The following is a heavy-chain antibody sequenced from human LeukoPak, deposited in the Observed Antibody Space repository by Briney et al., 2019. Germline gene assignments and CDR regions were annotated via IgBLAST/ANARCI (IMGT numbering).Heavy chain of an antibody. CDR1: GFTFSSYS. J-gene: IGHJ4*02. CDR3: ARDYPYYYDGMWYCDY. V-gene: IGHV3-21*01. D-gene: IGHD3-22*01. CDR2: ISSSSGYI. Sequence: GGSLRLSCAASGFTFSSYSMNWVRQAPGKGLEWVSFISSSSGYIYYADSVKGRFTISRDNAKNSLYLQMNSLRAEDTAVYYCARDYPYYYDGMWYCDYWGQGTLVSVSS.